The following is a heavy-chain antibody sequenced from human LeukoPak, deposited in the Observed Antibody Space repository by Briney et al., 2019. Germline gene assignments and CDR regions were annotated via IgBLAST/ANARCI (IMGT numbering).Heavy chain of an antibody. V-gene: IGHV4-39*01. J-gene: IGHJ4*02. CDR2: IHYSGST. CDR1: DASIGTSNNY. Sequence: SETLSLTCTVSDASIGTSNNYWGWIRQPPGKGLEWIGGIHYSGSTYYDPSLKSRVTISMDTSRNQFSLRLNSVTAADTAVYYWARHGQWLVRLDYWGQGTLVTVSS. CDR3: ARHGQWLVRLDY. D-gene: IGHD6-19*01.